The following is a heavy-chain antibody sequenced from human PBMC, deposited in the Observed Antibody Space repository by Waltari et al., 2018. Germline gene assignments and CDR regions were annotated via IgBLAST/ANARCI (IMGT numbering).Heavy chain of an antibody. CDR1: GFSLSTSGVG. J-gene: IGHJ4*02. CDR3: AHRDVAAAGTHFDY. Sequence: QITLKESGPTLVKPTQTLTRNCTFSGFSLSTSGVGVAWVRQPPGKALEWLALIYWTDDQRSSPSLKSRLTITKDTSKNHVVLTMTNMDPVDTATYYCAHRDVAAAGTHFDYWGQGTLVTVSS. D-gene: IGHD6-13*01. CDR2: IYWTDDQ. V-gene: IGHV2-5*01.